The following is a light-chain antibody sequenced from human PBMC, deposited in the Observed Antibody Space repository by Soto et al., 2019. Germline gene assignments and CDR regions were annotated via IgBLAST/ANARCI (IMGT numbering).Light chain of an antibody. Sequence: QSALTQPASVSGSPGQSITISCTGTSSDVGAYNYVSWFQQHPGKAPTLIISEVSNRPSGVSNRFSGSKSGNSASLTISGLQAEDEADYFCFSFTSDWTHAFGHGPKVTVL. V-gene: IGLV2-14*01. CDR3: FSFTSDWTHA. J-gene: IGLJ1*01. CDR1: SSDVGAYNY. CDR2: EVS.